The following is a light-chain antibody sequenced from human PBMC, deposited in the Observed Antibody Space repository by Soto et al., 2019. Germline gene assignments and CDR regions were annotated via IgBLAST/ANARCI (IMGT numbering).Light chain of an antibody. CDR2: GNS. J-gene: IGLJ2*01. CDR1: SSNIGAVYD. V-gene: IGLV1-40*01. Sequence: QSVLTQPPSVSGAPGQRVTISCTGSSSNIGAVYDVHWYQQLPGTAPKLLIYGNSNRPSGVPDRFSGSKSGTSASLAITGLQAEDEAEYYCQSYDSSLSGYVVFGGGTKLTVL. CDR3: QSYDSSLSGYVV.